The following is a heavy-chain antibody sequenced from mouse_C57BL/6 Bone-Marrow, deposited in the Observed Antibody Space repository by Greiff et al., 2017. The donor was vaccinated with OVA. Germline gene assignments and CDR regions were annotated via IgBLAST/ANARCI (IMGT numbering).Heavy chain of an antibody. D-gene: IGHD1-1*01. CDR2: INPGSGGT. V-gene: IGHV1-54*01. Sequence: QVQLQQSGAELVRPGTSVKVSCKASGYAFTNYFIEWVKQRPGPGLEWIGVINPGSGGTNYNEKFKGKATLTADKSSSTASMQLSSLTSEDSAVSLGERAGDYGSRNWYFDDWGKGTTVTVSS. J-gene: IGHJ1*03. CDR1: GYAFTNYF. CDR3: ERAGDYGSRNWYFDD.